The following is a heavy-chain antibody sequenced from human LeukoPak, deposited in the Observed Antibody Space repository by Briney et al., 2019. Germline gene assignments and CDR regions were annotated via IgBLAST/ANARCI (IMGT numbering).Heavy chain of an antibody. J-gene: IGHJ4*02. D-gene: IGHD5-12*01. CDR1: GGSFSGYY. Sequence: SETLSLTCAVYGGSFSGYYWSWIRQPPGKGLEWIGEINHSGSTNYNPSLKSRVTISVDTSKNQFSLKLSSVTAADTAVYYCAREGRWLRSDFDYWGQGTLVTVSS. V-gene: IGHV4-34*01. CDR3: AREGRWLRSDFDY. CDR2: INHSGST.